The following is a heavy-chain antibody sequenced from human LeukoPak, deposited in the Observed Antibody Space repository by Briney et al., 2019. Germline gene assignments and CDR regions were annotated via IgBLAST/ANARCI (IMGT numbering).Heavy chain of an antibody. CDR1: GFTVITND. Sequence: PGWSLRLSCAASGFTVITNDMTWVRQAPGKGLQWASVLYSDGNTKYADSVQGRFTISRDNSKNNLYLEMNSLRPDDTSVYYCARGVEPLAANTLAYWGQGTLVTVSS. CDR3: ARGVEPLAANTLAY. D-gene: IGHD1-14*01. J-gene: IGHJ4*02. V-gene: IGHV3-53*01. CDR2: LYSDGNT.